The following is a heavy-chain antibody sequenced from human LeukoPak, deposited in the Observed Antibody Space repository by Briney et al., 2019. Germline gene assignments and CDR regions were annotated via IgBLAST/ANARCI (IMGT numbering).Heavy chain of an antibody. CDR1: GYTFTCYY. CDR2: SNPNSGGT. J-gene: IGHJ6*02. V-gene: IGHV1-2*02. Sequence: ASVKVSCKASGYTFTCYYMHWVRQAPGQGLEWMGWSNPNSGGTNYAQKFQGRVTMTSDTSISTAYMPLSRLRSDDTAVYYCAGAVAGTGPVRYYYYYVMDVWGQGTTVTVSS. D-gene: IGHD6-19*01. CDR3: AGAVAGTGPVRYYYYYVMDV.